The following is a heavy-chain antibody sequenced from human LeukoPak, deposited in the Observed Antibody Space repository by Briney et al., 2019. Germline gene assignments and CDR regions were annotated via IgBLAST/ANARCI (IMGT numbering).Heavy chain of an antibody. J-gene: IGHJ2*01. CDR1: GFTFSSYW. CDR3: AKLGAARIVVVIASWYFDL. Sequence: GGSLRLSCAASGFTFSSYWMSWVRQAPGKGLEWVSAISGSGGSTYYADSVKGRFTISRDNSKNTLYLQMNSLRAEDTAVYYCAKLGAARIVVVIASWYFDLWGRGTLVTVSS. D-gene: IGHD2-21*01. V-gene: IGHV3-23*01. CDR2: ISGSGGST.